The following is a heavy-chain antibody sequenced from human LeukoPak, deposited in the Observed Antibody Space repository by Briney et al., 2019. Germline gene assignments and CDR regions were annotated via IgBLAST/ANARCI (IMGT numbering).Heavy chain of an antibody. CDR1: GFTFSSYT. V-gene: IGHV3-23*01. CDR3: AKCGRIAISLFDY. CDR2: ISGSGGST. D-gene: IGHD3-9*01. Sequence: GGSLRLSCAVSGFTFSSYTMHWVRQAPGKGLEWVSAISGSGGSTSYADSVKGRFTISRDSSKNTLYLQMNSLRAEDTAVYYCAKCGRIAISLFDYWGQGTLVTVSS. J-gene: IGHJ4*02.